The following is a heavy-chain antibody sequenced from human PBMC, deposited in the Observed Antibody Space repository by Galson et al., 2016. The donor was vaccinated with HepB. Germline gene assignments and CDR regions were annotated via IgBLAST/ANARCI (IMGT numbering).Heavy chain of an antibody. CDR3: TKDIGTYYFGSGGHGIDY. V-gene: IGHV3-9*01. CDR1: GFTFDNYA. D-gene: IGHD3-10*01. J-gene: IGHJ4*02. Sequence: SLRLSCAASGFTFDNYAMHWVRQAPGKGLEWVSGISWNSNYIGYADSVKGRFTISRDNAKNSLSLQMNSLRVEDTALYYCTKDIGTYYFGSGGHGIDYWGQGTLVTLSS. CDR2: ISWNSNYI.